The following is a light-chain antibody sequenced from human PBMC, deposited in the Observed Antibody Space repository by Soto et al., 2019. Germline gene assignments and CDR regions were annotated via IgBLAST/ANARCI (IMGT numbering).Light chain of an antibody. J-gene: IGLJ1*01. CDR1: SSDVGGYNY. Sequence: QSALTQPRSVSGSPGQSVTISCTGTSSDVGGYNYVSWYQQHPGKAPKLMIYDVSKRPSGVPDRFCGSKSGNTASLTISGLQAEDEADYYCCSYAGSYSDVFGTGTKLTVL. CDR3: CSYAGSYSDV. V-gene: IGLV2-11*01. CDR2: DVS.